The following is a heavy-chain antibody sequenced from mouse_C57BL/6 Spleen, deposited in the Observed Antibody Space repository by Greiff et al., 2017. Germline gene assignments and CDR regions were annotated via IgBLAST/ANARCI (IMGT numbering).Heavy chain of an antibody. Sequence: EVKLQESGPGMVKPSPSLSLTCTVTGYSITSGYDWHWIRHFPGNKLEWMGYISYSGSTNYNPSLKSRISITHDTSKNHFFLKLNSVTTEDTATYYCAREGYYYGSSDWYFDVWGTGTTVTVSS. CDR2: ISYSGST. D-gene: IGHD1-1*01. V-gene: IGHV3-1*01. J-gene: IGHJ1*03. CDR1: GYSITSGYD. CDR3: AREGYYYGSSDWYFDV.